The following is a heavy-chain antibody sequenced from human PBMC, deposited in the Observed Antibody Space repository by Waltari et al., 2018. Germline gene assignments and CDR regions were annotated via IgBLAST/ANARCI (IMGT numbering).Heavy chain of an antibody. Sequence: QVQLVQSGAEVKKPGASVKVSCKASGYTFTSYYMHWVRQAPGQGLEWMGIINPSGGSTSYAQKFQGRVTMTRDTSTSTVYMELSSLRSEDTAVYYCARAPERITIFGVVITDGDWFDPWGQGTLVTVSS. D-gene: IGHD3-3*01. J-gene: IGHJ5*02. V-gene: IGHV1-46*01. CDR1: GYTFTSYY. CDR3: ARAPERITIFGVVITDGDWFDP. CDR2: INPSGGST.